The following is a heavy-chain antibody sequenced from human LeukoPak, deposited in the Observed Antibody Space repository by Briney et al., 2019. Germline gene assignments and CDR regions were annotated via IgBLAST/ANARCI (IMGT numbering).Heavy chain of an antibody. Sequence: PSETLSLTCTVSGGSISSYYWSWIRQPPGKGLEWIGYIYYSGSTNYNPSLKSRVTISVDTSKNQFSLKLSSVTAADTAVYYCARPFDYYDSSGYSYWGQGALVTVSS. J-gene: IGHJ4*02. V-gene: IGHV4-59*08. CDR2: IYYSGST. CDR3: ARPFDYYDSSGYSY. CDR1: GGSISSYY. D-gene: IGHD3-22*01.